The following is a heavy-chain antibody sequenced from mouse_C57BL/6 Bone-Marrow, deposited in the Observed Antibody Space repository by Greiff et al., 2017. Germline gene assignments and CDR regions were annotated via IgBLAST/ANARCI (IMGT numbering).Heavy chain of an antibody. CDR2: IYPGSGST. V-gene: IGHV1-55*01. CDR3: ARDDYDGGYFDY. CDR1: GYTFTSYW. Sequence: QVQLQQPGAELVKPGASVKMSCKASGYTFTSYWITWVKQRPGQGLEWIGDIYPGSGSTNYNEKFKSKATLTVDTSSSTAYMQLSSLTSEDSAVYYCARDDYDGGYFDYWGQGTTLTGSS. J-gene: IGHJ2*01. D-gene: IGHD2-4*01.